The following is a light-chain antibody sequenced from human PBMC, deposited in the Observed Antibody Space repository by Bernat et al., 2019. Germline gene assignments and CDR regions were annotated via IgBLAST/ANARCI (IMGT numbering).Light chain of an antibody. J-gene: IGKJ5*01. CDR3: QQNYSTPFT. CDR2: GAS. V-gene: IGKV1-39*01. Sequence: IQMPQSPSSLSASVGDRFTITFRASQSISTYFNWYHHKPCKAPNLLIYGASSLRSGVPSRFSGSGSGTAFTLNISSLQDEDFGTYYCQQNYSTPFTFGQGTRLEIK. CDR1: QSISTY.